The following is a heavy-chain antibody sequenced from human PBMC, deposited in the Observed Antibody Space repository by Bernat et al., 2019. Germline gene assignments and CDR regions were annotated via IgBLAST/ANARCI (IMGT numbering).Heavy chain of an antibody. CDR1: GFTFSDYG. Sequence: QVQLVESGGGVVQPGGSLRLSCAASGFTFSDYGMHWVRQAPGKGLEWVAFVRYEGSTKYYAASVKGRFTISRDNSKNTLYLQMNSLRPEDTAVYYCAKDHPYGMDVWGQGTTVTVSS. CDR3: AKDHPYGMDV. CDR2: VRYEGSTK. J-gene: IGHJ6*01. V-gene: IGHV3-30*02.